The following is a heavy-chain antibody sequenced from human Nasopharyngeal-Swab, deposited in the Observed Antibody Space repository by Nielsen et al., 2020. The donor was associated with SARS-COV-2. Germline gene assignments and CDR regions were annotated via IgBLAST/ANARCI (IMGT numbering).Heavy chain of an antibody. D-gene: IGHD6-13*01. J-gene: IGHJ4*02. Sequence: KVSCKGSGYSFTSYWISWVRQMPGKGLEWMGRIDPSDSYTNYSPSFQGHVTISADKSISTAYLQWSSLKASDTAMYYCARVVSIYSSSWADYWGQGTLVTVSS. CDR2: IDPSDSYT. CDR1: GYSFTSYW. V-gene: IGHV5-10-1*01. CDR3: ARVVSIYSSSWADY.